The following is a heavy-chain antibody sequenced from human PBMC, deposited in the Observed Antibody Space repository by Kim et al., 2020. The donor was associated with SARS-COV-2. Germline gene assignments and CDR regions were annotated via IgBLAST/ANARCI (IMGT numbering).Heavy chain of an antibody. V-gene: IGHV3-23*01. Sequence: GGSLRLSCAASGFTFSSYAMSWVRQAPGKGLEWVSAISGSGGSTYYADSVKGRFTISRDNYKNTLYLQMNSLRAEDTAVYYCAKGRVAGIAAPEGHFDPWGKGTLVTVSS. J-gene: IGHJ5*02. CDR1: GFTFSSYA. CDR3: AKGRVAGIAAPEGHFDP. D-gene: IGHD6-13*01. CDR2: ISGSGGST.